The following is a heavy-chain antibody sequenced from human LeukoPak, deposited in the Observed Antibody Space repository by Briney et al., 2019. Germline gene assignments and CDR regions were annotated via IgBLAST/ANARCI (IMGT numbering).Heavy chain of an antibody. V-gene: IGHV3-33*06. CDR3: AKDTAVQFLEPAF. Sequence: GGSLRLSCAASGFTFNTHGMHWVRQAPGKGLEWVAAIWFDGSVKHYSDAVKGRFTISRDNSLNTLYLQMNSLRAEDTAIYYCAKDTAVQFLEPAFWGQGTLVTVSS. CDR2: IWFDGSVK. J-gene: IGHJ4*02. CDR1: GFTFNTHG. D-gene: IGHD3-3*01.